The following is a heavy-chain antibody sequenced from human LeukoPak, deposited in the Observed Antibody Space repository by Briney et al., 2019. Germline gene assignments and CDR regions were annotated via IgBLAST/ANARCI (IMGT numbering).Heavy chain of an antibody. CDR1: GFTFTIYA. CDR3: AKDLIMGPPDYFDY. CDR2: TDGTNT. D-gene: IGHD1-14*01. Sequence: GGSLRLSCAASGFTFTIYALHWVRQAPGKGLEWVAVTDGTNTFYADPVKGRFTLSSDRSKNTLYLQMNSLRAEDTAVYYCAKDLIMGPPDYFDYWGQGTLVTVSS. V-gene: IGHV3-30-3*01. J-gene: IGHJ4*02.